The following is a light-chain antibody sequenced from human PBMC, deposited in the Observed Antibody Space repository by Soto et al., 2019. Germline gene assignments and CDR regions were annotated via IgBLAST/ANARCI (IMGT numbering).Light chain of an antibody. CDR1: QRVSSSY. Sequence: EIVLTQSPGTLSLSPGEGATLSCRASQRVSSSYLAWYQQKPGQAPRLLIYGASSRATGIPDRFSGSGSGTDFTLTISRLEPEDFAVYYCQQYGSSPLTFGQGTRLEI. J-gene: IGKJ5*01. CDR2: GAS. V-gene: IGKV3-20*01. CDR3: QQYGSSPLT.